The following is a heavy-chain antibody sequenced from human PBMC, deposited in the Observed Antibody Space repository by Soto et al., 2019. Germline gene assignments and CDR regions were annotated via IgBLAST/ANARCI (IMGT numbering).Heavy chain of an antibody. D-gene: IGHD1-1*01. CDR3: ARDRLRYNWNDFPYYYYGMDV. V-gene: IGHV3-30-3*01. J-gene: IGHJ6*02. CDR2: ISYDGSNK. CDR1: GFTFSSYA. Sequence: PGGSLRLSCAASGFTFSSYAMHWVRQAPGKGLERVAVISYDGSNKYYADSVKGRFTISRDNSKNTLYLQMNSLRTEDTAVYYCARDRLRYNWNDFPYYYYGMDVWGQGTTVTVSS.